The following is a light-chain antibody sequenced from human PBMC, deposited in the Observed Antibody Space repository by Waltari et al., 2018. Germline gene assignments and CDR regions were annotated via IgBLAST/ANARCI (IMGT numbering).Light chain of an antibody. CDR2: AAS. Sequence: DIQITQSPSSLSASVGDRVTITCRASLSISNYLNWYQQRPGKAPSLLIYAASTLHSGVPSRFSGSGSGTDFTLTISSLQPEDFATYYCQQSYSPFRTFGQGTKVEIK. CDR3: QQSYSPFRT. J-gene: IGKJ1*01. CDR1: LSISNY. V-gene: IGKV1-39*01.